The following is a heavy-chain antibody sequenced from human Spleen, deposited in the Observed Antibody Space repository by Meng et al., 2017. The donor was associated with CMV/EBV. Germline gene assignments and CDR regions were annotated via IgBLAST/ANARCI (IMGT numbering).Heavy chain of an antibody. CDR2: ISSSSSYI. Sequence: FTFSSYSMNWVRQAPGKGLEWDSSISSSSSYIYYADSVKGRCTISRDNAKNSLYLQMNSLRAEDTAVYYCASLKREDGYNYPFYFDYWGQGTLVTVSS. J-gene: IGHJ4*02. CDR1: FTFSSYS. D-gene: IGHD5-24*01. CDR3: ASLKREDGYNYPFYFDY. V-gene: IGHV3-21*01.